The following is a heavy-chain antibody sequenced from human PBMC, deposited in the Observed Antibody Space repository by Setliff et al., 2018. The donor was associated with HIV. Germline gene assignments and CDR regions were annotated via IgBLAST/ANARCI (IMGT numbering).Heavy chain of an antibody. V-gene: IGHV3-74*01. Sequence: GGSLRLSCAASGFTFNTYWMHWVRQAPGKGLVWVSHSNSDGSSTTYADSVKGRFTVYRDNAKNTLYLQMNSLRAEDTAMYFCARELPGPPGALDIWGHGTMVTVSS. J-gene: IGHJ3*02. CDR3: ARELPGPPGALDI. CDR2: SNSDGSST. CDR1: GFTFNTYW. D-gene: IGHD7-27*01.